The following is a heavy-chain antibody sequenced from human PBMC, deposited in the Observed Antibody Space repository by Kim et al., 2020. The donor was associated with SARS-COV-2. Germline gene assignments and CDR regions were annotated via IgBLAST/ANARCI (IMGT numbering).Heavy chain of an antibody. CDR3: ARYVGALLWFGELFLPGWFDP. CDR1: VFTFSDYY. V-gene: IGHV3-11*04. Sequence: GGSLRLSCAASVFTFSDYYMSWIRQAPGKGLEWVSYISSSGSTIYYADSVKGRFTISRDNAKNSLYLQMNSLRAEDTAVYYCARYVGALLWFGELFLPGWFDPWGQGTLVTVSS. CDR2: ISSSGSTI. J-gene: IGHJ5*02. D-gene: IGHD3-10*01.